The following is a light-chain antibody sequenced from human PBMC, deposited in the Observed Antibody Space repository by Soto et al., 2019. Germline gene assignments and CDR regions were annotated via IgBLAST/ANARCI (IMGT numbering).Light chain of an antibody. CDR3: QQYNRYLYT. V-gene: IGKV1-5*03. CDR2: KAS. CDR1: QSISSW. J-gene: IGKJ2*01. Sequence: DIQMTQSPSTLSASVGDRVTITCRASQSISSWLAWYQQKPGKAPKLLIYKASSLESGVPSRFSGSGSGTEFDLTIRSLQPDDCATYYCQQYNRYLYTFGQGTKLEIK.